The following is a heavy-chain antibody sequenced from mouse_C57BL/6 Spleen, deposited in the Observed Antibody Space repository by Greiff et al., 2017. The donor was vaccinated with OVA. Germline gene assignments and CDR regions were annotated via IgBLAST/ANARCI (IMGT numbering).Heavy chain of an antibody. CDR1: GYTFTSYT. J-gene: IGHJ4*01. CDR2: INPSSGYT. V-gene: IGHV1-4*01. CDR3: ARDYYSNVYAMDY. D-gene: IGHD2-5*01. Sequence: VQLQQPGAELARPGASVKMSCKASGYTFTSYTMHWVKQRPGQGLEWIGYINPSSGYTKYNQKFKDKATLTADKSSSTAYMQLSSLTSEDSAVYYCARDYYSNVYAMDYWGQGTSVTVSS.